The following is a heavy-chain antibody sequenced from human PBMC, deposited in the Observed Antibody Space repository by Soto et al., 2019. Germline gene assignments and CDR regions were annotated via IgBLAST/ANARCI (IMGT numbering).Heavy chain of an antibody. CDR1: GFTFRSYA. Sequence: GRSLRLSCAASGFTFRSYAMSWVRQAPGKGLEWVSGISGSGGSTYFADSVKGRFTISRDNSKNTLYLQMNSLRAEETAVYYCAKGRAARGPGLYYFDYWGQGTLVTVSS. D-gene: IGHD3-16*01. CDR2: ISGSGGST. J-gene: IGHJ4*02. V-gene: IGHV3-23*01. CDR3: AKGRAARGPGLYYFDY.